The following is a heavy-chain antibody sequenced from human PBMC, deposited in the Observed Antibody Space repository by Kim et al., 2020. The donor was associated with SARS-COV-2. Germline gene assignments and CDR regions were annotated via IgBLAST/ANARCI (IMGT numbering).Heavy chain of an antibody. CDR3: AREGSVHSSSEYDILTGYYVGWFDP. CDR2: ISSSGSTI. D-gene: IGHD3-9*01. Sequence: GGSLRLSCAASGFTFSDYYMSWIRQAPGKGLEWVSYISSSGSTIYYADSVKGRFTISRDNAKNSLYLQMNSLRAEDTAVYYCAREGSVHSSSEYDILTGYYVGWFDPWGQGTLVTVSS. CDR1: GFTFSDYY. J-gene: IGHJ5*02. V-gene: IGHV3-11*01.